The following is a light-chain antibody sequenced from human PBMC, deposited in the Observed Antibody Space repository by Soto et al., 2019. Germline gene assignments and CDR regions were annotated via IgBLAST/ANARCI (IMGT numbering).Light chain of an antibody. CDR1: SSDVGGYNF. CDR3: SSYGGASNV. CDR2: EVS. Sequence: QSALTQPPSASGSLGQSVTISCTGTSSDVGGYNFVSWYQHHPGKAPKLMIYEVSKRPSGVPDRFSGSKSGNTASLTVSGLQAEDEADYYCSSYGGASNVFGTGTKLTVL. J-gene: IGLJ1*01. V-gene: IGLV2-8*01.